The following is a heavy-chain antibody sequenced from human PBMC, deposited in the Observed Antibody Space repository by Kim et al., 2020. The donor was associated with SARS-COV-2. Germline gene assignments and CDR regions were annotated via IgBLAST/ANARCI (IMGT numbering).Heavy chain of an antibody. D-gene: IGHD2-21*01. CDR3: ARRSAGSYFDY. J-gene: IGHJ4*02. CDR2: IYYSGHT. CDR1: GGSISSAGDY. Sequence: SETLSLTCTVSGGSISSAGDYWTWIRHLPGKDLQWIGYIYYSGHTYYNPSLQSRAIISIDTSKNQFSLELTSVTAADTAMYYCARRSAGSYFDYWGQGALVTVSS. V-gene: IGHV4-31*03.